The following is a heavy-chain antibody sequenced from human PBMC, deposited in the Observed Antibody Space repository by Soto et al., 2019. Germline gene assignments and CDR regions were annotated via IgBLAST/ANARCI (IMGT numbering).Heavy chain of an antibody. D-gene: IGHD6-13*01. CDR3: ARDPYSSSWYGWFDP. Sequence: QVQLVESGGGVVQPGRSLRLSCAASGFTFSSYGMHWVRQAPGKGLEWVAVIWYDGSNKYYADSVKGRFTISRDNSKNTLYLQMNSLRAEDTAVYYCARDPYSSSWYGWFDPWGQGTLVTVSS. CDR2: IWYDGSNK. CDR1: GFTFSSYG. J-gene: IGHJ5*02. V-gene: IGHV3-33*01.